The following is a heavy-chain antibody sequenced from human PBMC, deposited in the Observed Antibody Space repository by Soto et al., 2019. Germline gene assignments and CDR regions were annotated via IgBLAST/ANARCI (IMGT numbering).Heavy chain of an antibody. J-gene: IGHJ3*02. CDR1: GYTFTSYG. Sequence: ASVKVSCKASGYTFTSYGISWVRQAPGQGLEWMGWISAYNGNTNYAQKLQGRVTMTTDTSTSTAYMELRSLSSDDTAVYYCASGRDSSSRYGAFDIWGQGTMVTVSS. D-gene: IGHD6-13*01. V-gene: IGHV1-18*01. CDR3: ASGRDSSSRYGAFDI. CDR2: ISAYNGNT.